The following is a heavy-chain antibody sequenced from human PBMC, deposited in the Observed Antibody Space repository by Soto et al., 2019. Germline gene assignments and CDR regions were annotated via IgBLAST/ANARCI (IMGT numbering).Heavy chain of an antibody. Sequence: QVQLVESGGGVVQPGRSLTLSCAASEFTFSSYGIHWVRQAPGKGLEWVAIISYDRNNKQYADSVKGRFTISRDNSKSTVHLQMNSLRVEDTAVYYCARDTYYHDSSGYYVFDYWGQGTLITVSS. J-gene: IGHJ4*02. CDR1: EFTFSSYG. CDR2: ISYDRNNK. CDR3: ARDTYYHDSSGYYVFDY. V-gene: IGHV3-30*03. D-gene: IGHD3-22*01.